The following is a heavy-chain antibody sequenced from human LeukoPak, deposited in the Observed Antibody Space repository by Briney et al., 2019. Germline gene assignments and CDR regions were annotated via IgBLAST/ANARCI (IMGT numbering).Heavy chain of an antibody. CDR3: ARDLSSSYYYVFDY. D-gene: IGHD3-22*01. Sequence: ASVKVSCKAFSYTFTSYGISWVRQAPGQGLEWMGWISAYNGNTIYAQMLQGRVTMTTDTSTSTAYMELRSLRSDDTAVYYCARDLSSSYYYVFDYWGQGTLVTVSS. J-gene: IGHJ4*02. CDR1: SYTFTSYG. V-gene: IGHV1-18*01. CDR2: ISAYNGNT.